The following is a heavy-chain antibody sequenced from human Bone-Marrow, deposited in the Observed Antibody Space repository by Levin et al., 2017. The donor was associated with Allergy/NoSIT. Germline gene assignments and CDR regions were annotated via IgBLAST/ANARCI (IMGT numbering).Heavy chain of an antibody. J-gene: IGHJ6*03. D-gene: IGHD1-26*01. Sequence: GESLKISCAASGFTFSSYGMHWVRQAPGKGLEWVAVIWYDGSNKYYADSVKGRFTISRDNSKNTLYLQMNSLRAEDTAVYYCAGGGYYYYMDVWGKGTTVTVSS. V-gene: IGHV3-33*01. CDR2: IWYDGSNK. CDR3: AGGGYYYYMDV. CDR1: GFTFSSYG.